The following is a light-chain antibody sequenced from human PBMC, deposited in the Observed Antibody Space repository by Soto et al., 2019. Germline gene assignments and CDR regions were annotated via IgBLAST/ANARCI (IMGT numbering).Light chain of an antibody. CDR1: SSGVGGYNY. CDR3: CSYAGSYTLGV. CDR2: DVS. J-gene: IGLJ1*01. Sequence: QSALTQPRSVSGSPGQSVTISCTGTSSGVGGYNYVSWYQQHPGKAPKLMIYDVSKRPSGVPDRFSGSNSGNTASLTISGLQAEDEADYYCCSYAGSYTLGVFGTGTKVTVL. V-gene: IGLV2-11*01.